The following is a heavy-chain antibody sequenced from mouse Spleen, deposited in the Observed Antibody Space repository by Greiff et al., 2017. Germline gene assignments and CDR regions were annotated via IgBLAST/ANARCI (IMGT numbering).Heavy chain of an antibody. V-gene: IGHV5-17*01. CDR2: ISSGSSTI. CDR3: ARMRYYFDY. J-gene: IGHJ2*01. Sequence: EVKLMESGGGLVKPGGSLKLSCAASGFTFSDYGMHWVRQAPEKGLEWVAYISSGSSTIYYADTVKGRFTISRVNAKNTLFLQMTSLRSEDTAMYYCARMRYYFDYWGQGTTLTVSS. CDR1: GFTFSDYG.